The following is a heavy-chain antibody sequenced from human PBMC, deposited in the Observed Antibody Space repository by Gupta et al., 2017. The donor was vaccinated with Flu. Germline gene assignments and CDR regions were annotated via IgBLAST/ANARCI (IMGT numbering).Heavy chain of an antibody. D-gene: IGHD1-7*01. CDR2: IYPADSDT. Sequence: VRQMPGKGLVWMGIIYPADSDTRYSPSFQGQVTVSADKSISTAYRQWSSLRASDTAMYDCARRGTSHWSFDLWGRGTLVTVSS. V-gene: IGHV5-51*01. J-gene: IGHJ2*01. CDR3: ARRGTSHWSFDL.